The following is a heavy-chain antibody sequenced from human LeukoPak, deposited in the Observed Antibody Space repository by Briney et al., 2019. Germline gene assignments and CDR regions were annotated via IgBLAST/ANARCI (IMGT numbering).Heavy chain of an antibody. D-gene: IGHD6-13*01. V-gene: IGHV1-3*01. CDR1: GYTFTSYA. Sequence: ASVKVSCKASGYTFTSYAMHWVRQAPGQRLEWMGWINAGNGNTKYSQKFQGRVTITADKSTSTAYMELSSLRSEDTAVYYCARNRGSSSWYGNFDYWGQGTLVTVSS. J-gene: IGHJ4*02. CDR3: ARNRGSSSWYGNFDY. CDR2: INAGNGNT.